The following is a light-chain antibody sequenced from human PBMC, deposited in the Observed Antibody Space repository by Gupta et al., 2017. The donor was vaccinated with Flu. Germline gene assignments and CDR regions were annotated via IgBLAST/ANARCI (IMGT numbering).Light chain of an antibody. V-gene: IGKV3-15*01. CDR3: QQYDNWPPYT. CDR2: GAS. J-gene: IGKJ2*01. Sequence: EVVMTQSPATLPVSPGERVTLSCRASQSVGMYLAWYQQKLGQAPRLLFYGASTRATDIPGRFSGSGSGTEFTLTISTFQSEDVAVYFCQQYDNWPPYTFGQGTKLEIK. CDR1: QSVGMY.